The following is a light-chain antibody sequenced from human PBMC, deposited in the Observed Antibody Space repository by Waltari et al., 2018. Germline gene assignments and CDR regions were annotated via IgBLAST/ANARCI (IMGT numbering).Light chain of an antibody. J-gene: IGKJ1*01. CDR3: QQYKSYPWT. CDR1: QTLNLW. CDR2: KAS. Sequence: DIQMTQSPSTLSASVGDRVTITCRAIQTLNLWLAWYQQTPGKAPNLLIYKASTLDSGVPSRCSGSGSGTEFTLTINSLQPDDFATYYCQQYKSYPWTFGQGTKVEIK. V-gene: IGKV1-5*03.